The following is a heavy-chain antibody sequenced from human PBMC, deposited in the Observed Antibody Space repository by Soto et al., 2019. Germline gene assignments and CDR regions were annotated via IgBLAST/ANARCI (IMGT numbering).Heavy chain of an antibody. J-gene: IGHJ4*02. CDR1: GFTFSSYS. CDR3: AREGDAASLEY. Sequence: EVRLVESGGGLVEPGGSLRLSCAASGFTFSSYSMNWVRQAPGKGLEWVSCITSSSNYIYYADSVKGRFTISRDNAKNSLFLQTNSLRPEDTAVYYCAREGDAASLEYWGQGTLVTVSS. D-gene: IGHD3-16*01. V-gene: IGHV3-21*01. CDR2: ITSSSNYI.